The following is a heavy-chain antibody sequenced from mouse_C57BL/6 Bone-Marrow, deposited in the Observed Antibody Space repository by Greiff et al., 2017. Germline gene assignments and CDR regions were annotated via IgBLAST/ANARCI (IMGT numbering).Heavy chain of an antibody. V-gene: IGHV1-76*01. J-gene: IGHJ3*01. Sequence: QVQLQQSGAELVRPGASVKLSCKASGYTFTDYYINWVKQRPGQGLEWIARIYPGSGNTYYNEKFKGKATLTAEKSSSTAYMQLSSLTSEDSAVYFCARSPIYYGNYEFAYWGQGTLVTVSA. CDR2: IYPGSGNT. CDR3: ARSPIYYGNYEFAY. D-gene: IGHD2-1*01. CDR1: GYTFTDYY.